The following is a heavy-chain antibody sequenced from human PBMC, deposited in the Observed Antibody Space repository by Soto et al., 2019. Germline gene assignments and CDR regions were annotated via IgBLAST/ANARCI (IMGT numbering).Heavy chain of an antibody. J-gene: IGHJ4*02. CDR3: AKEGVGATNIYFDY. CDR2: ISSSSSYI. V-gene: IGHV3-21*01. Sequence: GGSLRLSCAASGVTFSSYSMNWVRQAPGKGLKWVSSISSSSSYIYYADSVKGRFTISRDNSKNSLYLQMNSLRAEDTAVYYCAKEGVGATNIYFDYWGQGTLVTVSS. D-gene: IGHD1-26*01. CDR1: GVTFSSYS.